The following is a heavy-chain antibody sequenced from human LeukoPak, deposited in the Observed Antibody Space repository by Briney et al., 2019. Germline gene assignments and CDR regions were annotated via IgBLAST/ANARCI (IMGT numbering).Heavy chain of an antibody. Sequence: SETLSLTCTVSGGSISSGSYYWSWIRQPAGKGLEWIGRIYTSGSTNYNPSLKSRVTISVDTSKNQFSLKLSSVTAADTAVYYCARAPCSSTSCHYYYYYMDVWGKGTTVTISS. CDR2: IYTSGST. CDR1: GGSISSGSYY. CDR3: ARAPCSSTSCHYYYYYMDV. J-gene: IGHJ6*03. D-gene: IGHD2-2*01. V-gene: IGHV4-61*02.